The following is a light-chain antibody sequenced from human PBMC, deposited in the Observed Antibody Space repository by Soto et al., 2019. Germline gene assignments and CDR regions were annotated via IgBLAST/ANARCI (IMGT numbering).Light chain of an antibody. V-gene: IGLV2-14*01. CDR3: SSYTTSSTRV. Sequence: QSVLTQPASVSGSPGQSIAISCSGSSSDLGIYNYVSWYQQHPGKVPKLIIFEVTNRPSGVSNRFSGSKSGNTASLTISGLQAEDQADYYCSSYTTSSTRVFGTGTMVTVL. CDR1: SSDLGIYNY. CDR2: EVT. J-gene: IGLJ1*01.